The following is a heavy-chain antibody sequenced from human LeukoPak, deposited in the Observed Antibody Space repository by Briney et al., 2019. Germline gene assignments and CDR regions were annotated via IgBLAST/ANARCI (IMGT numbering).Heavy chain of an antibody. J-gene: IGHJ5*02. CDR3: AKDGVEMATNPGETDR. Sequence: GGSLRLSCAASGFTFRSYGMHWVRQAPGKGLEWVAVIWYDGSKKYYGDSVKGRFTVSRDNSKNTLDLHMNSLRAEDTAVYYCAKDGVEMATNPGETDRWGQGTLVTV. V-gene: IGHV3-33*03. CDR1: GFTFRSYG. CDR2: IWYDGSKK. D-gene: IGHD5-24*01.